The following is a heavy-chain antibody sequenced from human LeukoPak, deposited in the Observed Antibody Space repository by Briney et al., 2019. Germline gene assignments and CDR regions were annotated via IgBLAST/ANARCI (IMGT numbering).Heavy chain of an antibody. D-gene: IGHD6-6*01. J-gene: IGHJ6*03. V-gene: IGHV5-51*01. CDR3: ARLVYSSSYYMDV. CDR1: EYNFTSYW. Sequence: GESLKISCKGSEYNFTSYWIAWVRQMPGKGLEWMGIIYPGDSDTRYSPSFQGQVTISADKSISTAYLQWSSLKASDTAMYYCARLVYSSSYYMDVWGKGTTVTVSS. CDR2: IYPGDSDT.